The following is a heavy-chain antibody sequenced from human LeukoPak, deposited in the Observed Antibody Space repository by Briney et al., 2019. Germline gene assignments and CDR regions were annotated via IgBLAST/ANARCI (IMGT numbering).Heavy chain of an antibody. Sequence: GGSLRLSCAASGFAFSRYAMSWVRQAPGKGLEWVSGLSGSDGSTYYADSVKGRFTISRDNSKNTLYLQMSSLRAEDTAVYYCAKAYQQWLDAWGQGTLVTVSS. J-gene: IGHJ5*02. CDR2: LSGSDGST. D-gene: IGHD6-19*01. CDR3: AKAYQQWLDA. CDR1: GFAFSRYA. V-gene: IGHV3-23*01.